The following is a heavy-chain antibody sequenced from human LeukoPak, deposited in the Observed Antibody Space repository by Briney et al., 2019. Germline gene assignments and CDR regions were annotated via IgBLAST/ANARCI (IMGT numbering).Heavy chain of an antibody. Sequence: ASVKVSCKASGYTFTGYAMNWVRQAPGQGLEWMGWINTNTGNPTYAQGFTGRFVFSLDTSVSTAYLQISSLKAEDTAVYYCARDIGSGYHTQYFDYWGQGTLVTVSS. J-gene: IGHJ4*02. CDR2: INTNTGNP. CDR1: GYTFTGYA. CDR3: ARDIGSGYHTQYFDY. V-gene: IGHV7-4-1*02. D-gene: IGHD3-22*01.